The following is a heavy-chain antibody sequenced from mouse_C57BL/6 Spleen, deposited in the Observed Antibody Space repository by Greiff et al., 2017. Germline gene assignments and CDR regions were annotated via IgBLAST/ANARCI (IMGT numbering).Heavy chain of an antibody. V-gene: IGHV1-66*01. D-gene: IGHD1-1*01. CDR1: GYSFTSYY. CDR2: IYPGSGNT. Sequence: QVQLQQSGPELVKPGASVKISCKASGYSFTSYYIHWVKQRPGQGLEWIGWIYPGSGNTKYNEKFKGKATLTADTSSSTAYMQLSSLTSEDSAVYYCASGGNYGNYYAMDYWGQGTSVTVSS. CDR3: ASGGNYGNYYAMDY. J-gene: IGHJ4*01.